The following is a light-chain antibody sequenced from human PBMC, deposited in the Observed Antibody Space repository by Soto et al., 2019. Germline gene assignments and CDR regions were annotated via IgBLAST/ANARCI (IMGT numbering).Light chain of an antibody. CDR3: MQALQTPLT. V-gene: IGKV2-28*01. CDR1: QSLLHRNGYSC. J-gene: IGKJ4*01. Sequence: DIVMTQSPLSLTVTPGEPASISCRSSQSLLHRNGYSCLDWYLQKPGQSPQLLIHLGSYRASGVPDRFSGSGSGTDFTLKISRVEPEDVGVYYCMQALQTPLTFGGGTKVEIK. CDR2: LGS.